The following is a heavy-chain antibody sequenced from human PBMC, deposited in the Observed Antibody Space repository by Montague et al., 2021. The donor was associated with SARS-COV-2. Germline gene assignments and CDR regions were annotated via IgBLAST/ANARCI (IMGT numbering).Heavy chain of an antibody. D-gene: IGHD6-13*01. Sequence: SETLSLTCTVSGGSISRYSWTWIRQPPGKGLEWIGYIYNSGSTYYNPSLKSRVTISVDTSKNQFSLKLNSVTAADTAVYYCAKIREQLVRRWFDPW. CDR2: IYNSGST. CDR3: AKIREQLVRRWFDP. J-gene: IGHJ5*02. CDR1: GGSISRYS. V-gene: IGHV4-59*12.